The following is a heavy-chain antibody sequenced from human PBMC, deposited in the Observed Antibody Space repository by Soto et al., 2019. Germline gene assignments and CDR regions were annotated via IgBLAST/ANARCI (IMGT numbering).Heavy chain of an antibody. CDR1: GFSLSTRGMG. CDR3: ARDSSGYYGMDV. CDR2: IYWDDDK. Sequence: QITLKESGPTLVKPTQTLTLTCTVSGFSLSTRGMGVGWIRQPPGKALEWLALIYWDDDKRYSPSLKSRLTLTKETSKNQVVLTMTNVHPVDTGTYYCARDSSGYYGMDVWGQGTTVTVSS. V-gene: IGHV2-5*02. J-gene: IGHJ6*02. D-gene: IGHD6-6*01.